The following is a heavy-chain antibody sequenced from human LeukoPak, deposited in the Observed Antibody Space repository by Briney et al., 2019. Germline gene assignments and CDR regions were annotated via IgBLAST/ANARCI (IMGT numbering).Heavy chain of an antibody. CDR1: GYTFTGYY. V-gene: IGHV1-69*04. D-gene: IGHD3-16*02. Sequence: SVKVSCKASGYTFTGYYMHWVRQAPGQGLEWMGRIIPILGIANYAQKFQGRVTITADKSTSTAYMELSSLRAEETAVYYCARDRGGLRLGELSSYFDYWGQGTLVTVSS. CDR3: ARDRGGLRLGELSSYFDY. J-gene: IGHJ4*02. CDR2: IIPILGIA.